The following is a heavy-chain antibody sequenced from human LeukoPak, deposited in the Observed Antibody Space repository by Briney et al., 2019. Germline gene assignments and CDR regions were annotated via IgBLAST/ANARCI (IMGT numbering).Heavy chain of an antibody. V-gene: IGHV3-74*01. CDR2: IDSDETST. CDR3: ARDGGDCTNGVCFFDY. D-gene: IGHD2-8*01. CDR1: GFTFTNYW. J-gene: IGHJ4*02. Sequence: GGSLRLSCAASGFTFTNYWMHWVRQAPGKGLVWVSLIDSDETSTTYADSVKGRFTISRDNAKNTLYLQMNSLRADDTAVYYCARDGGDCTNGVCFFDYWGQGTLVTVSS.